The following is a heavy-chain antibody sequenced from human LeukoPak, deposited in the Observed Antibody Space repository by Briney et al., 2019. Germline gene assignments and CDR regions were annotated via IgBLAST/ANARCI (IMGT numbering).Heavy chain of an antibody. J-gene: IGHJ6*03. CDR3: ATASRYCSGGSCYPADYYYYMDV. CDR2: INHNSGGT. V-gene: IGHV1-2*02. CDR1: GYTFTGYY. D-gene: IGHD2-15*01. Sequence: ASVKVSCKASGYTFTGYYMHWVRQAPGQGLEWMGWINHNSGGTNYAQKFQGRVTMTRDTSISTAYMELRSLRSDDTAVYYCATASRYCSGGSCYPADYYYYMDVWGKGTTVTISS.